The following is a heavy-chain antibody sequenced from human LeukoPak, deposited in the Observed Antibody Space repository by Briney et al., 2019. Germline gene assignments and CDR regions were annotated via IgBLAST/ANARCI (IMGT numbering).Heavy chain of an antibody. D-gene: IGHD5-18*01. V-gene: IGHV3-48*02. J-gene: IGHJ4*02. CDR3: ARDTLHTAHFDY. CDR1: GFTFSSYT. CDR2: VSASSDV. Sequence: GGSLRLFRAASGFTFSSYTMHWVRQAPGKGLQWVSTVSASSDVHYSDSVKGRFTISRDNARNSLYLQMNSLRDEDTAVYYCARDTLHTAHFDYWGQRTLVTVSS.